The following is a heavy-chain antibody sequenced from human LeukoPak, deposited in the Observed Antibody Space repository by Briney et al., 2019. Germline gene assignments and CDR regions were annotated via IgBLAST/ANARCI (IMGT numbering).Heavy chain of an antibody. CDR2: IYYSGST. CDR3: ARDSGYYYGNFDY. V-gene: IGHV4-30-4*01. D-gene: IGHD3-22*01. J-gene: IGHJ4*02. Sequence: SWIRQPPGKGLEWIGYIYYSGSTYYNPSLKSRVTISVDTSKNQFSLKLSSVTAADTAVYYCARDSGYYYGNFDYWGQGTLVTVSS.